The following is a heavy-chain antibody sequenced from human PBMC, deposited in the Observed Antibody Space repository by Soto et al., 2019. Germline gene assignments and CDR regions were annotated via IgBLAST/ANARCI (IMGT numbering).Heavy chain of an antibody. Sequence: GSLRLSCAASGFTFSSYSMNWVRQAPGKGLEWVSSISSSSSYIYYADSVKGRFTISRDNAKNSLYLQMNSLRAEDTAVYYCARDSTTAHLMDYWGQGTLVTVSS. CDR3: ARDSTTAHLMDY. V-gene: IGHV3-21*01. CDR2: ISSSSSYI. J-gene: IGHJ4*02. CDR1: GFTFSSYS. D-gene: IGHD4-17*01.